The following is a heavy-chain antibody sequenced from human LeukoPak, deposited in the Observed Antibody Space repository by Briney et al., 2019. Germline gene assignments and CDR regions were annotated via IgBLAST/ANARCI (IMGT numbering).Heavy chain of an antibody. J-gene: IGHJ3*02. D-gene: IGHD1-7*01. CDR2: IKQDGNEK. Sequence: GGSLRLSCVASGFTFSDYWMTWVRQAPGTGLEWVANIKQDGNEKYYVDSVKGRFTISRDNAKNSLHLQMDSLRAEDTAVYYCARPKNRENYWRAFDIWGQGTMVTVSS. V-gene: IGHV3-7*03. CDR1: GFTFSDYW. CDR3: ARPKNRENYWRAFDI.